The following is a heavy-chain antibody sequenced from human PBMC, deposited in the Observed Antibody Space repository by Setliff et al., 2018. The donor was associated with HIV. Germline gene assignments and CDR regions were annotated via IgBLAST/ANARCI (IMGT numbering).Heavy chain of an antibody. CDR2: IYYTGST. CDR1: GGSMSSYY. CDR3: ARNRVPSSL. J-gene: IGHJ4*02. Sequence: PSETLSLTCTVSGGSMSSYYWSWIRQPPGKGLEWIGSIYYTGSTDYNPSLMSRVTISLDTPKNQFSLKLNSVIAADTAVYYCARNRVPSSLCGQGTLVTVSS. D-gene: IGHD3-10*01. V-gene: IGHV4-59*01.